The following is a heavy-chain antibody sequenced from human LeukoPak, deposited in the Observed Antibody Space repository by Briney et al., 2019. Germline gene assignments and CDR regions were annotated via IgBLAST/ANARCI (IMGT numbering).Heavy chain of an antibody. CDR1: GGTFSSYA. Sequence: SVKASCKASGGTFSSYAISWVRQAPGQGLEWMGGIIPIFGTANYAQKFQGRVTITADESTSTAYMELSSLRSEDTAVYYCARDDCSSTSCLGDFDYWGQGTLVTVSS. CDR3: ARDDCSSTSCLGDFDY. J-gene: IGHJ4*02. CDR2: IIPIFGTA. V-gene: IGHV1-69*13. D-gene: IGHD2-2*01.